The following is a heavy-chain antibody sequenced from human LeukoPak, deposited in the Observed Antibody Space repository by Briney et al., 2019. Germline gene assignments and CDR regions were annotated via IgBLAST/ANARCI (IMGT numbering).Heavy chain of an antibody. CDR1: GFTFSSYA. D-gene: IGHD1-26*01. J-gene: IGHJ4*02. CDR2: ISYDGSSK. V-gene: IGHV3-30*04. CDR3: ARVIVGGSFNY. Sequence: GGSLRLSCAASGFTFSSYAMHWVRQAPGKGLEWVAVISYDGSSKYYADSVKGRFTISRDNSKNTLYLQMNSLRAEDTAVYYCARVIVGGSFNYWGQGTLVTVSS.